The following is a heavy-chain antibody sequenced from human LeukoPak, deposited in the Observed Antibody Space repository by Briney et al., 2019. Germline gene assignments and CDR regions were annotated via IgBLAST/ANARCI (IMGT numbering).Heavy chain of an antibody. J-gene: IGHJ4*02. CDR1: GGSFSGYY. Sequence: ETLSLTCAVYGGSFSGYYWSWIRQPPGKGLEWIGEINHSGSTNYNPSLKSRVTISVDTSKNQFSLKLSSVTAADTAVYYCASLYCSSTSCAKFDYWGQGTLVTVSS. CDR2: INHSGST. CDR3: ASLYCSSTSCAKFDY. D-gene: IGHD2-2*01. V-gene: IGHV4-34*01.